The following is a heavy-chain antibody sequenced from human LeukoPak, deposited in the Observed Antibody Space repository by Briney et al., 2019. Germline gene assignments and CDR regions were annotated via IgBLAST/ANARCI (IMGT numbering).Heavy chain of an antibody. CDR2: ISSSSSTI. CDR1: GFTFSSYS. Sequence: GGSLRLSCAASGFTFSSYSMNWVRQAPGKGLEWVSYISSSSSTIYYADSVKGRFTISRDNAKNSLYLQMNSLRAEDTAVYYCARDYKGRDIVLMVLDYWGQGTLVTVSS. CDR3: ARDYKGRDIVLMVLDY. J-gene: IGHJ4*02. V-gene: IGHV3-48*04. D-gene: IGHD2-8*01.